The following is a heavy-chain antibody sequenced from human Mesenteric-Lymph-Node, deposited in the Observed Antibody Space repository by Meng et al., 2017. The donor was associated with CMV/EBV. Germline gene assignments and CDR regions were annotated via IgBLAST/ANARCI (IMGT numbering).Heavy chain of an antibody. D-gene: IGHD1-1*01. V-gene: IGHV4-39*01. J-gene: IGHJ4*02. CDR1: GGSISSSSYY. Sequence: SETLSLTCAVSGGSISSSSYYWGWIRQPPEKGLEWIGSIYYSGSTYYTPSLKSRVTISVDTSKNRFSLKLSSVTAADTAVYYCARRYLTTLDYWGQGTLVTVS. CDR3: ARRYLTTLDY. CDR2: IYYSGST.